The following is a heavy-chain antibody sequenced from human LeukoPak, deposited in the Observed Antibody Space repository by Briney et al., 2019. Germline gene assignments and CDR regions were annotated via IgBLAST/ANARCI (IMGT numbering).Heavy chain of an antibody. Sequence: SSETLSLTCAVYGGSFSGYYWSWIRQPPGKGLEWIGEINHSGSTNYNPSLKSRVTISVDTSKNQFSLKLSSVTAADTAVYHCARDSKKYSGSYSYYFDYWGQGTLVTVSS. CDR1: GGSFSGYY. CDR3: ARDSKKYSGSYSYYFDY. J-gene: IGHJ4*02. V-gene: IGHV4-34*01. D-gene: IGHD1-26*01. CDR2: INHSGST.